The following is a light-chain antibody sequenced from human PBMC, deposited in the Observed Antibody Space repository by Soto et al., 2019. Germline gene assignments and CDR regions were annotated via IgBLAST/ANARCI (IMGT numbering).Light chain of an antibody. J-gene: IGLJ2*01. Sequence: QSVLTQPASVSGSPGQSITISRTGTSSDVGSYDYVSWYLHHPGKAPKLIIYEVSNRPSGVSNRFSGSKSGNTASLTISGLQAEDEADYYCSSYTSNTTVIFGGGTKLTVL. V-gene: IGLV2-14*01. CDR1: SSDVGSYDY. CDR2: EVS. CDR3: SSYTSNTTVI.